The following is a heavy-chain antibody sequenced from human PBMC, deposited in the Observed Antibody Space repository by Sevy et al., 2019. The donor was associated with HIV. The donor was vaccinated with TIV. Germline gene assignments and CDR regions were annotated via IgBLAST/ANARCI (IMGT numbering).Heavy chain of an antibody. CDR2: IRQDGSKI. J-gene: IGHJ4*02. Sequence: GGSLRLSCVASGFNLENFWMNWVRQAPGKGLEWVANIRQDGSKIYYVASVKGRFTISRDNARNLVYLQMNSLRVEDTALYYCVRAIQSDGSFWGQGALVTVSS. CDR1: GFNLENFW. CDR3: VRAIQSDGSF. V-gene: IGHV3-7*01. D-gene: IGHD6-19*01.